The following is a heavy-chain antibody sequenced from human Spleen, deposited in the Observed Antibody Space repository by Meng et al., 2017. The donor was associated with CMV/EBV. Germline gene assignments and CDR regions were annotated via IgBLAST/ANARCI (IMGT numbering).Heavy chain of an antibody. CDR2: IYYSGST. CDR3: ARGGGRWLQPRALWY. D-gene: IGHD5-24*01. Sequence: QVQLPESGPGLGKPSDPLSLPCAVSGYSISSTNWWGWIRQPPGKGLEWIGYIYYSGSTSYNPSLKSRVTMSVDTSKNQFSLKLSSVTAADTAVYYCARGGGRWLQPRALWYWGQGTLVTVSS. CDR1: GYSISSTNW. V-gene: IGHV4-28*03. J-gene: IGHJ4*02.